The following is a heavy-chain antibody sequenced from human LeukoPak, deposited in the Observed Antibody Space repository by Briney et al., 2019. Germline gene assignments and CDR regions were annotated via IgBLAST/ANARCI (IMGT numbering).Heavy chain of an antibody. V-gene: IGHV3-21*04. CDR1: GFTFSSYS. Sequence: GGSLRLSCAASGFTFSSYSMSWVRQAPGKGLEWVSSISSQSTYIYSADSVEGRFTISRDNSKNTLYVQMNSLRAEDTAVYYCAKDRQSRGSLGFDYWGQGALVIVSS. CDR2: ISSQSTYI. D-gene: IGHD3-22*01. CDR3: AKDRQSRGSLGFDY. J-gene: IGHJ4*02.